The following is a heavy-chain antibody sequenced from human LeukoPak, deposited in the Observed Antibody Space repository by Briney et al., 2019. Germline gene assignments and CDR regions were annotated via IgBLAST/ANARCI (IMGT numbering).Heavy chain of an antibody. CDR3: ARFEVGATRGDY. J-gene: IGHJ4*02. D-gene: IGHD1-26*01. CDR1: GYTFTSYY. CDR2: INPNSGGT. V-gene: IGHV1-2*02. Sequence: GASVKVSCKASGYTFTSYYMHWVRQAPGQGLEWMGWINPNSGGTNYAQKFQGRVTMTRDTSISTAYMELSRLRSDDTAVYYCARFEVGATRGDYWGQGTLVTVSS.